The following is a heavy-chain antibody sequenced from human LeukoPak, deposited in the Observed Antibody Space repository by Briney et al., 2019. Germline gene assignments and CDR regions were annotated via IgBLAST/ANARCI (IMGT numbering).Heavy chain of an antibody. CDR2: INPNSGGT. V-gene: IGHV1-2*02. CDR3: AREGPRGSGWYDY. J-gene: IGHJ4*02. Sequence: ASVKVSCKASGYTFTGYYMHWVRQAHGQGLEWMGWINPNSGGTNYAQKFQGRLTMTRDTSISTAYMELSRLRSDDTAVYYCAREGPRGSGWYDYWGQGTLVTVSS. CDR1: GYTFTGYY. D-gene: IGHD6-19*01.